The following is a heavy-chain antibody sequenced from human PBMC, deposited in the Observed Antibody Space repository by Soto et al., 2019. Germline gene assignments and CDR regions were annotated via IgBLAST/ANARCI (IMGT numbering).Heavy chain of an antibody. CDR1: GGTFSSYA. CDR3: ARDRGYDSSGYYYYYYGMDV. J-gene: IGHJ6*02. V-gene: IGHV1-69*06. Sequence: GASVKVSCKASGGTFSSYAISWVRQAPGQGLEWMGGIIPIFGTANYAQKFQGRVTITADKSTSTAYMELSSLRSADTAVYYCARDRGYDSSGYYYYYYGMDVWGQGTTVTVSS. D-gene: IGHD3-22*01. CDR2: IIPIFGTA.